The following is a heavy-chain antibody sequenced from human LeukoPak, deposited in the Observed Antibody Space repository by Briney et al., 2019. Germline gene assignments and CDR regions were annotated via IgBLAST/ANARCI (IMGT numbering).Heavy chain of an antibody. D-gene: IGHD2-15*01. V-gene: IGHV1-8*01. CDR2: MNPNSGNT. CDR1: GYTFTSYD. J-gene: IGHJ4*02. Sequence: ASVKVSCKASGYTFTSYDINWVRQATGQGLEWMGWMNPNSGNTGYAQKFQGRVTMTRNTSISTAYMELSRLRSDDTAVYYCARGTVVVVAARGLLDYWGQGTLVTVSS. CDR3: ARGTVVVVAARGLLDY.